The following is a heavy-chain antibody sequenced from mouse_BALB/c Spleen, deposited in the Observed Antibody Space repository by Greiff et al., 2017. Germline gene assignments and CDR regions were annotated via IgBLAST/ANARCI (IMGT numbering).Heavy chain of an antibody. V-gene: IGHV1S137*01. CDR3: AREGHGNYRFAY. Sequence: QVQLQQSGAELVRPGVSVKISCKGSGYTFTDYAMHWVKQSHAKSLEWIGVISTYYGDASYNQKFKGKATMTVDKSSSTAYMELARLTSEDSAIYYCAREGHGNYRFAYWGQGTLVTVSA. CDR2: ISTYYGDA. CDR1: GYTFTDYA. D-gene: IGHD2-1*01. J-gene: IGHJ3*01.